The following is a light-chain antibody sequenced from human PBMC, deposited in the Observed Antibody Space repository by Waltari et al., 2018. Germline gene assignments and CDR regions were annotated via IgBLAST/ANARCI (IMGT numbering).Light chain of an antibody. J-gene: IGLJ2*01. CDR3: SSYAGSNNLV. Sequence: QSVLTQPPSASGTPGQRVTISCSGSSSNIGSNYVYWYQQLPGTAPKLFIYRSNQRPSGVPDRFSGSKSGNTASLTVSGLQAEDEADYYCSSYAGSNNLVFGGGTKLTVL. V-gene: IGLV1-47*01. CDR2: RSN. CDR1: SSNIGSNY.